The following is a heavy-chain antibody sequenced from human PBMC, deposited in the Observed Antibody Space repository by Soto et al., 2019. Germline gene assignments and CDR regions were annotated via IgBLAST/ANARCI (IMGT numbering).Heavy chain of an antibody. Sequence: QVQLVQSGAEVRKPGSSVKVSCKASGGTFSRHAISWVRQAPGQGLEWMGGIIPIFGTANHPQKFQGRVTSIADESTSTVYMELSSLRSEDTAMYYCARGWGYDSNDYYYAYWGQGTLVIVSS. CDR1: GGTFSRHA. D-gene: IGHD3-22*01. CDR2: IIPIFGTA. V-gene: IGHV1-69*01. J-gene: IGHJ4*02. CDR3: ARGWGYDSNDYYYAY.